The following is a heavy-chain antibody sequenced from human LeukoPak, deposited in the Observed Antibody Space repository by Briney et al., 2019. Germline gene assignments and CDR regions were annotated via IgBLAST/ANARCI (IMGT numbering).Heavy chain of an antibody. CDR1: GGSISSSSYY. Sequence: SETLSLTCTVSGGSISSSSYYWGWIRQPPGKVLEWIGSINYSGSTYYNPSLKSRVTISVDTSKNQFSLKLSSVTAADTAVYSCARPTVAGTPYDAFNIWGQGTMVTASS. J-gene: IGHJ3*02. CDR3: ARPTVAGTPYDAFNI. CDR2: INYSGST. V-gene: IGHV4-39*01. D-gene: IGHD6-19*01.